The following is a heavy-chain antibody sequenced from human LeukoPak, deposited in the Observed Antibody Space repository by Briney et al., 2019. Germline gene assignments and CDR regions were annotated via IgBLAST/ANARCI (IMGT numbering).Heavy chain of an antibody. CDR1: GFTFSSYA. V-gene: IGHV3-30*04. CDR3: ARDEDTAMAPGY. CDR2: ISYDGSNK. D-gene: IGHD5-18*01. J-gene: IGHJ4*02. Sequence: PGGSLRLSCAASGFTFSSYAMHWVRQAPGKGLEWVAVISYDGSNKYYADSVKGRFTISRDNSKNTLYLQMNSLRAEDTAVYYCARDEDTAMAPGYWGQGTLVTVSS.